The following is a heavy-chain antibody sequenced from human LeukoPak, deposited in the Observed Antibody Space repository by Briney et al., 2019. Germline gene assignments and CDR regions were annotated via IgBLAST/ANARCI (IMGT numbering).Heavy chain of an antibody. V-gene: IGHV3-15*01. Sequence: KPGGSLRLSCAASGFTFSNAWMSWVRQAPGKGLEWVGRIKSKTDGGTTDYAAPVKGRFTISRDDSKNTLYLHMNSLKTEDTAVYYCTTAPGAPWDYDYVWGSYRYTGAFDIWGQGTMVTVSS. J-gene: IGHJ3*02. CDR1: GFTFSNAW. CDR3: TTAPGAPWDYDYVWGSYRYTGAFDI. CDR2: IKSKTDGGTT. D-gene: IGHD3-16*02.